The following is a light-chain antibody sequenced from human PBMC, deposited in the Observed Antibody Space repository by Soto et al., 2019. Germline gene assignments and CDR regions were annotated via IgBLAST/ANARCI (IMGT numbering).Light chain of an antibody. CDR3: QQSYSTLPYT. J-gene: IGKJ2*01. CDR1: QSISSY. CDR2: AAS. V-gene: IGKV1-39*01. Sequence: DIQMTQSPSSLSASVGDRVTITCRASQSISSYLNWYQQKPGKAPKLLIYAASSLQSGVPSRFSGSGSGTDFTLXIXSLQPXXFATYYCQQSYSTLPYTFGQGTKLEIK.